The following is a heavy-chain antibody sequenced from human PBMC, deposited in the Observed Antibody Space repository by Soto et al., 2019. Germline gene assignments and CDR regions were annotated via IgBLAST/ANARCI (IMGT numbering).Heavy chain of an antibody. J-gene: IGHJ4*02. CDR3: AGSHLLTLAAADY. CDR1: GGSFSGYY. D-gene: IGHD6-13*01. CDR2: INHSGST. V-gene: IGHV4-34*01. Sequence: SETLSLTCAVYGGSFSGYYWSWIRQPPGKGLEWIGEINHSGSTTYNPSLKSRVTISVDTSKNQFSLKLTSVTAADTAVYYCAGSHLLTLAAADYWGQGTLVTVS.